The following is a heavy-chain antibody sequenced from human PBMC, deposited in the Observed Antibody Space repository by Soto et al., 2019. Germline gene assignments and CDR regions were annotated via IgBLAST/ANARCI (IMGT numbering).Heavy chain of an antibody. V-gene: IGHV3-23*01. CDR1: GFTFSSYA. CDR3: ARSRRTYQLLKRIRVWFDP. D-gene: IGHD2-2*01. CDR2: ISGSGDST. J-gene: IGHJ5*02. Sequence: GGSLRLSCAASGFTFSSYAMSWVRQAPGKGLEWVSGISGSGDSTYYADSVKGRFTISRDNSKNTLSLQMNSLRFEDTAVYYWARSRRTYQLLKRIRVWFDPWGQGTLVTVSS.